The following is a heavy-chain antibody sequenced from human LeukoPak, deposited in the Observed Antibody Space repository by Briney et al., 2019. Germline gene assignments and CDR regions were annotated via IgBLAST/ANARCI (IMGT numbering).Heavy chain of an antibody. V-gene: IGHV3-43*02. CDR1: GLPIDEFA. CDR3: AKESGKFDY. CDR2: ISGDGVST. Sequence: GGSLRLLCVVSGLPIDEFAMHWARGATGKGVMWVSRISGDGVSTFYAGSVKGRFSISRDNSKNSLYLEMNSLRTEDAAMYYCAKESGKFDYWGQGTLVAVSS. J-gene: IGHJ4*02.